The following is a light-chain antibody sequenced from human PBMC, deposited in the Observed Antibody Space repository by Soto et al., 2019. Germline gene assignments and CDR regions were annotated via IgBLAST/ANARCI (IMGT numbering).Light chain of an antibody. CDR2: EAS. J-gene: IGLJ2*01. CDR3: CAYAGGSLRV. CDR1: SSDVGSYNL. V-gene: IGLV2-23*01. Sequence: QSVLTQPASVSGSPGQSITISCTGTSSDVGSYNLVSWYQHHPGKAPKLMIYEASERPSGVSNRFSGSKSGNTASLTISGLQPEDEADYYCCAYAGGSLRVFGGGTKVTVL.